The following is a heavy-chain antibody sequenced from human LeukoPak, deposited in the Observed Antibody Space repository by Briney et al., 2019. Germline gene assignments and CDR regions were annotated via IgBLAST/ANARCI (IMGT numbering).Heavy chain of an antibody. J-gene: IGHJ4*02. Sequence: GGPLRLSCAASGFTFSSYAMSWVRQAPGKGLEWVSAISGSGGSTYYADSVKGRFTISRDNSKNTLYLQMNSLRAEDTAVYYCAGIDVLLWFGELFEPDYWGQGTLVTVSS. CDR3: AGIDVLLWFGELFEPDY. CDR2: ISGSGGST. V-gene: IGHV3-23*01. CDR1: GFTFSSYA. D-gene: IGHD3-10*01.